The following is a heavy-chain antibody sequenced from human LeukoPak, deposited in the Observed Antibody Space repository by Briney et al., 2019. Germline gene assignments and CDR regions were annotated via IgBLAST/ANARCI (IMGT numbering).Heavy chain of an antibody. CDR2: INPDGTST. CDR1: GFNFSTYW. Sequence: PGGSLRLSCAASGFNFSTYWMHWVRQTPGKRLVWVPRINPDGTSTNYADSVKGRFTISRDNAKNTVDLQMNSLRGEDTAVYYCARDAGDCGGDCPRWFDPWGQGTLVTVSS. D-gene: IGHD2-21*02. CDR3: ARDAGDCGGDCPRWFDP. V-gene: IGHV3-74*01. J-gene: IGHJ5*02.